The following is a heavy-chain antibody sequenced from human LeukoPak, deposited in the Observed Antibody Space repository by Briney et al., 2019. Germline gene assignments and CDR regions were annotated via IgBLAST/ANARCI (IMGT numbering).Heavy chain of an antibody. CDR1: GGSLSSSNW. D-gene: IGHD3-10*01. V-gene: IGHV4-4*02. CDR2: IYHSGST. J-gene: IGHJ3*02. CDR3: ARNLWFGESSDAFDM. Sequence: SETLSLTCAVSGGSLSSSNWWSWVRQPPGKGLEWIGEIYHSGSTNYNPSLKSRVTISVDKSKNQFSLKLSSVTAADTAVYYCARNLWFGESSDAFDMWGQGTMVTVSS.